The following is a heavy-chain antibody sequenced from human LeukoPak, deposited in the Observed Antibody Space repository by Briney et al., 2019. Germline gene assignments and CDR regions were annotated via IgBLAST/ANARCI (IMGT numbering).Heavy chain of an antibody. D-gene: IGHD2-2*01. CDR1: GFTFSSYG. CDR2: IWSDGSNK. V-gene: IGHV3-33*01. Sequence: GGSLRLSCAASGFTFSSYGMHCVRQAPGQGLEWVAVIWSDGSNKYYVDSVKGRFTISRDNSKNTLYLQMNSLRTEDTAVYYCARDCCSSTSCLFDYWGQGTLVTVSS. CDR3: ARDCCSSTSCLFDY. J-gene: IGHJ4*02.